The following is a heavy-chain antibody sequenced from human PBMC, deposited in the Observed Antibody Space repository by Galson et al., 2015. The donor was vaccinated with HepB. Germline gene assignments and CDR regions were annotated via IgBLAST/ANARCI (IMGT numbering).Heavy chain of an antibody. Sequence: SLRLSCAASGFTFSDYYMSWIRQAPGKGLEWVSYISSSGSTIYYADSVKGRFTISRDNAKNSLYLQMNSLGAEDTAVYYCARVKEYRLSTTQGSDAFDIWGQGTMVTVSS. D-gene: IGHD1-7*01. CDR1: GFTFSDYY. J-gene: IGHJ3*02. CDR3: ARVKEYRLSTTQGSDAFDI. V-gene: IGHV3-11*04. CDR2: ISSSGSTI.